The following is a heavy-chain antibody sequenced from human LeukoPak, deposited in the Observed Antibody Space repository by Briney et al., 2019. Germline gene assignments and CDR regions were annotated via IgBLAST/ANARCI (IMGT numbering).Heavy chain of an antibody. J-gene: IGHJ6*03. CDR3: ARQTGLTLNYYYMDV. CDR1: DGSISSYY. V-gene: IGHV4-59*08. CDR2: IYYIGST. Sequence: SETLSLTCTVSDGSISSYYWSWIRQPPGKGLEWIAYIYYIGSTNYNPSLKSRVTISVDTSKNQFSLKLSSVTAADTAVYYCARQTGLTLNYYYMDVWGKGTTVTVSS. D-gene: IGHD1-14*01.